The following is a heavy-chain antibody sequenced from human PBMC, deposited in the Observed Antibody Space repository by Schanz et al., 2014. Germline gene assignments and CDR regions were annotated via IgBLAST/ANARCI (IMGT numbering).Heavy chain of an antibody. CDR1: GFTFSSYT. J-gene: IGHJ6*02. CDR2: ISYDGTNK. CDR3: AKDSIVVVPAALHYYGMDV. Sequence: VQLVESGGALVQPGGSLRLSCSASGFTFSSYTMHWVRQAPGTGLEWVAVISYDGTNKYYADSVKGRFTISRDNSKNTLHLQMNSLRAEDTAVYYCAKDSIVVVPAALHYYGMDVWGQGTTVTVSS. D-gene: IGHD2-2*01. V-gene: IGHV3-30*04.